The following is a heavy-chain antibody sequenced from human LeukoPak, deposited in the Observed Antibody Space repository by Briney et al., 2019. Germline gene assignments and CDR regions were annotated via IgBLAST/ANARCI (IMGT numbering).Heavy chain of an antibody. Sequence: SETLSLTCTVSGGSISSYYWSWIRQPPGKGLEWIWYIYYSGSTNYNPSRKSRVTISVDTYKNQFSLKLSSVTAADTAVYYCARRSRYSYGYGFDYWGQGTLVTVSS. D-gene: IGHD5-18*01. CDR2: IYYSGST. V-gene: IGHV4-59*08. CDR3: ARRSRYSYGYGFDY. CDR1: GGSISSYY. J-gene: IGHJ4*02.